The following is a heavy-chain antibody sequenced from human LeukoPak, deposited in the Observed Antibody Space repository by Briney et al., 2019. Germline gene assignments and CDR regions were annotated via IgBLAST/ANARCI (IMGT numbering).Heavy chain of an antibody. Sequence: ASVKVSCKASGYTFTSHDINWVRQATGQGLEWMGWMNPNSGNTGYAQKFQGRVTMTRNTSISTAYMELSSLRSEDTAVYYCARAYYDFWSGYYPTYYYYMDVWGKGTTVTVSS. CDR1: GYTFTSHD. CDR2: MNPNSGNT. CDR3: ARAYYDFWSGYYPTYYYYMDV. V-gene: IGHV1-8*01. D-gene: IGHD3-3*01. J-gene: IGHJ6*03.